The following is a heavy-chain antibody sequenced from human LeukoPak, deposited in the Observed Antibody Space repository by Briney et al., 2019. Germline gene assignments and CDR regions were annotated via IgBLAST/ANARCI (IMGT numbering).Heavy chain of an antibody. Sequence: SVKVSCKASGGTFSSYASSWVRQAPGQGLEWMGRIIPILGIANYAQKFQGRVTITADKSTSTAYMELSSLRSEDTAVYYCAIRAHVVSTGAFDIWGQGTMVTVSS. J-gene: IGHJ3*02. CDR1: GGTFSSYA. CDR3: AIRAHVVSTGAFDI. D-gene: IGHD3-22*01. V-gene: IGHV1-69*04. CDR2: IIPILGIA.